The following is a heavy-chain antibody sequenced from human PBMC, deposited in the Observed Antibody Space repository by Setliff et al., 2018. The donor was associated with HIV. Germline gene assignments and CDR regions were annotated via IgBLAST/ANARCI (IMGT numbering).Heavy chain of an antibody. V-gene: IGHV4-4*07. CDR2: IFASGST. D-gene: IGHD5-12*01. CDR1: GGSISTYY. J-gene: IGHJ4*02. Sequence: SETLSLTCTVSGGSISTYYLTWIRRPAGKGLEWIGRIFASGSTNYNPSLKSRVTMSVDTSKNQFSLRLSSVTAADTAVYYCVGGLRSRSQGHFDYWGQGTLVTVSS. CDR3: VGGLRSRSQGHFDY.